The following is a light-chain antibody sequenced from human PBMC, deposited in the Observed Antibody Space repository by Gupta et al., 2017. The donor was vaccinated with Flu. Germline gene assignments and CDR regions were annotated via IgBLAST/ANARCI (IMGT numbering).Light chain of an antibody. V-gene: IGKV1-17*01. J-gene: IGKJ4*01. CDR2: VAS. CDR1: QGIGND. CDR3: LQDNSYPYT. Sequence: DIQMTQSPSSLSASVGDTVTITCRAGQGIGNDLGWYQQKAGKAPKRLIFVASILQSGVPSRFSGSGSGTEFTLTISSLQPEDFATYYCLQDNSYPYTFGGGTRVEIK.